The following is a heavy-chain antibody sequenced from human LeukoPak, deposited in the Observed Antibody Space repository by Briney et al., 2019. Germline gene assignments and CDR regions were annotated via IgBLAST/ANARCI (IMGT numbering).Heavy chain of an antibody. J-gene: IGHJ4*02. CDR1: GYTFTSYY. CDR3: AGPLSSSGYYYYFDY. CDR2: INPSGGST. V-gene: IGHV1-46*01. D-gene: IGHD3-22*01. Sequence: ASVKVSCKASGYTFTSYYMHWVRRAPGQGLEWMGIINPSGGSTSYAQKFQGRVTMTRDTSTSTVYMELSSLRSEDTAVYYCAGPLSSSGYYYYFDYWGQGTLVTVSS.